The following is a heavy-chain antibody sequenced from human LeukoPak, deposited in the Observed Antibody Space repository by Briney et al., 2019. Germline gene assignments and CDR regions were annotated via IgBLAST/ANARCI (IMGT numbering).Heavy chain of an antibody. V-gene: IGHV3-74*01. CDR2: LPPDELGI. CDR3: VGTIASRGSEY. Sequence: GGSLRLSCAASGFAFTNYWMHWVRQAPGMGLVWVSRLPPDELGIIYADSVKGRFTVSRDNAKNTVYLQMNNLRVDDTAMYYCVGTIASRGSEYWGQGALVTVSS. D-gene: IGHD6-6*01. J-gene: IGHJ4*02. CDR1: GFAFTNYW.